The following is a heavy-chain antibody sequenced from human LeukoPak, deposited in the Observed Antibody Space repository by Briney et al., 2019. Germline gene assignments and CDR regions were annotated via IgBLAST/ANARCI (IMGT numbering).Heavy chain of an antibody. CDR1: GGAITNDNFY. J-gene: IGHJ4*02. CDR2: INYSGTT. CDR3: ARLFDS. Sequence: SETLSLTCTVSGGAITNDNFYWGWVRHPPGKGLEWVVSINYSGTTYYNPSLRSRLSISVDTSRTQFFLTLNSVTAADTAVYYCARLFDSWGRGILVTVSS. V-gene: IGHV4-39*01.